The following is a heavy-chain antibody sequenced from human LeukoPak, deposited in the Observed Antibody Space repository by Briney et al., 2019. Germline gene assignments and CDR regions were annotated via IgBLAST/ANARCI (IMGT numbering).Heavy chain of an antibody. CDR2: IGTAGDT. CDR3: ARGSVGGSYFYDY. V-gene: IGHV3-13*01. J-gene: IGHJ4*02. Sequence: GSLRLSCAASGFTFSSYDMHWVRQATGKGLEWVSAIGTAGDTYYPGSVKGRFTISRENAKNSLYLQMNSLRAGDTAVYYCARGSVGGSYFYDYWGQGTLVTVSS. CDR1: GFTFSSYD. D-gene: IGHD1-26*01.